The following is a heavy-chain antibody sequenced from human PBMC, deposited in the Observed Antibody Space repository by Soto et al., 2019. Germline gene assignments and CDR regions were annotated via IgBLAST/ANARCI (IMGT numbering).Heavy chain of an antibody. V-gene: IGHV3-48*03. Sequence: EVQLVESGGGLVQPGGSLRLSCAVSGFTFSSYEVNWVRQAPGKGLEWVSYTSSGDSTIYYADSVKGRFTISRDNAKNSLYLQMNSLRPEDTAVYYCAKVTGYCSSSSCRRDYYYYYGMDVWGQGTTVTVSS. CDR3: AKVTGYCSSSSCRRDYYYYYGMDV. CDR1: GFTFSSYE. J-gene: IGHJ6*02. CDR2: TSSGDSTI. D-gene: IGHD2-2*01.